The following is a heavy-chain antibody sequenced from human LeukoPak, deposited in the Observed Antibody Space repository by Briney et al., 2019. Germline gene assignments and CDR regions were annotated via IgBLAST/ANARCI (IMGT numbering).Heavy chain of an antibody. V-gene: IGHV3-7*01. Sequence: GGSLRLSCAASGFTFSRSWMHWVRQAPGKGLEWVASIKQDGSEKYYVDSVKGRFTISRDNAKNSLYLQMNSLRAEDTAMYYCASSGWYSTPNWFDPWGQGTLVTVSS. J-gene: IGHJ5*02. CDR3: ASSGWYSTPNWFDP. CDR2: IKQDGSEK. CDR1: GFTFSRSW. D-gene: IGHD6-19*01.